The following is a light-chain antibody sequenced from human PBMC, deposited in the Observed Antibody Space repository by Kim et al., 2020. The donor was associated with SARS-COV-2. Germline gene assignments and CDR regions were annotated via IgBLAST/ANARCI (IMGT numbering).Light chain of an antibody. Sequence: ASVKLTCILSSGHNTSDIAWLQQLPGKGPRYLMRVYSDGRHTTGDGIPDRFSGSSSGSEYYLTISGLQSEDEADYYCQTWGSGIGVFGGGTQLTVL. CDR1: SGHNTSD. V-gene: IGLV4-69*01. CDR3: QTWGSGIGV. CDR2: VYSDGRH. J-gene: IGLJ2*01.